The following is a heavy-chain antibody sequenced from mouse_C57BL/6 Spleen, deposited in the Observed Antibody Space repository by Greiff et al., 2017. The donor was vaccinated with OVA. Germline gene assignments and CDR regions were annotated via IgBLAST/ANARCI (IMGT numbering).Heavy chain of an antibody. J-gene: IGHJ2*01. Sequence: EVQLQESGPGLVKPSQSLSLTCSVTGYSITSGYYWNWIRQFPGNKLEWMGYISYDGSNNYNPSLKNRISITRDTSKNQFFLKLNSVTTEDTATYYCAREAGTGNYFDYWGQGTTLTVSS. CDR3: AREAGTGNYFDY. D-gene: IGHD4-1*01. CDR2: ISYDGSN. CDR1: GYSITSGYY. V-gene: IGHV3-6*01.